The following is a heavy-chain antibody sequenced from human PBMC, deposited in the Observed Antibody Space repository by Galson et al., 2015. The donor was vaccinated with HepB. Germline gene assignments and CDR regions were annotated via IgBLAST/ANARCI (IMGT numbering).Heavy chain of an antibody. CDR2: ISYDGSNK. D-gene: IGHD5-18*01. V-gene: IGHV3-30-3*01. CDR3: ASANRGYSYGSDAFDI. J-gene: IGHJ3*02. CDR1: GFTFSSYA. Sequence: SLRLSCAASGFTFSSYAMHWVRQAPGKGLEWVAVISYDGSNKYYADSVKGRFTISRDNSKNTLYLQMNSLRAEDTAVYYCASANRGYSYGSDAFDIWGQGTMVTVSS.